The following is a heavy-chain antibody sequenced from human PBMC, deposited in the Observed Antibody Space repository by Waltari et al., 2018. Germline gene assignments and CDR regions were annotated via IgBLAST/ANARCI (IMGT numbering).Heavy chain of an antibody. CDR2: TNPQSRNT. V-gene: IGHV1-8*02. CDR1: GYILTSYD. J-gene: IGHJ5*02. Sequence: QVQLVQSGTEVKKPGASVKVSCKASGYILTSYDINWVRQARGQGLEWMGWTNPQSRNTGYAQKFLGRVTVTSNTSISTVIMTLGSVRSEDTAVYYCAREGSGWYHYFGPWGQGTLVTGSS. D-gene: IGHD6-19*01. CDR3: AREGSGWYHYFGP.